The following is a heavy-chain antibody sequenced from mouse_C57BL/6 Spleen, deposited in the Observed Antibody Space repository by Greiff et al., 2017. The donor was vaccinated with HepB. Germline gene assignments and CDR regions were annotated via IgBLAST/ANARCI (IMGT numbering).Heavy chain of an antibody. D-gene: IGHD3-1*01. Sequence: VQLQQPGAELVKPGASVKLSCKASGYTFTSYWMHWVKQRPGQGLEWIGMIHPNSGSTNYNEKFKSKATLTVDKSSSTAYMQLSSLTSEDSAVYYCARSGPLYWYVDVWGTGTTVTVSS. V-gene: IGHV1-64*01. CDR2: IHPNSGST. J-gene: IGHJ1*03. CDR1: GYTFTSYW. CDR3: ARSGPLYWYVDV.